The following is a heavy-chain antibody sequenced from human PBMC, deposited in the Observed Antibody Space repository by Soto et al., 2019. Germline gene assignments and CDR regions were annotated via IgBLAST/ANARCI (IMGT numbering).Heavy chain of an antibody. CDR1: GYTFTTFY. Sequence: QVQLLQSGPEVTKPGASVKVSCKTSGYTFTTFYVHWVRQAPGQGLEWMGRIHPGGGQTIYSQKFQDRVAVSRDTSTNTVYMELSNLRSDDTAIYYCARDGHKFDFDYWGQGTLVTVSS. D-gene: IGHD3-10*01. CDR3: ARDGHKFDFDY. CDR2: IHPGGGQT. V-gene: IGHV1-46*01. J-gene: IGHJ4*02.